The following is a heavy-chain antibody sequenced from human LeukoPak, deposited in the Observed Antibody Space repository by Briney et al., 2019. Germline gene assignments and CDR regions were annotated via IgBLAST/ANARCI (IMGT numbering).Heavy chain of an antibody. D-gene: IGHD3-10*01. CDR2: IKEDGSEK. J-gene: IGHJ4*02. Sequence: GGSLRLSCAASGFTFSNYWMSWVRQAPGKWLEWVANIKEDGSEKYYVDSVKGRFTISRDNAKNSLYLQMNSLRAEDTAVYYCARTIRGYWGQGTLVTVSS. V-gene: IGHV3-7*02. CDR3: ARTIRGY. CDR1: GFTFSNYW.